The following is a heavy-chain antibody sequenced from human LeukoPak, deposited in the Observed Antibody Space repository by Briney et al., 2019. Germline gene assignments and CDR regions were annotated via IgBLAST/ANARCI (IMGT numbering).Heavy chain of an antibody. V-gene: IGHV1-69*05. CDR1: GGTFSSYA. Sequence: SVKVSCKASGGTFSSYAISWVRQAPGQGLEWMGRIIPIFGTANYAQKFQGRVTITTDESTSTAYMELSSLRSEATAVYYCGTRYYGSGADYWGQGTLVTVSS. J-gene: IGHJ4*02. D-gene: IGHD3-10*01. CDR2: IIPIFGTA. CDR3: GTRYYGSGADY.